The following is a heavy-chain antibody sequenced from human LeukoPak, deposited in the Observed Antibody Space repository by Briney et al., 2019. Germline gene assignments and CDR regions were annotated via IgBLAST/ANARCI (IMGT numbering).Heavy chain of an antibody. V-gene: IGHV3-30*04. J-gene: IGHJ4*02. Sequence: PGGSLRLSCAASGFTFSDYAMHWVRQAPGKGLEWVAVISYDGSNKYYADSVKGRFTISRDNSKNTLYLQMNSLRAEDTAVYYCARRWSFDYWGQGTLVTVSS. D-gene: IGHD6-13*01. CDR1: GFTFSDYA. CDR3: ARRWSFDY. CDR2: ISYDGSNK.